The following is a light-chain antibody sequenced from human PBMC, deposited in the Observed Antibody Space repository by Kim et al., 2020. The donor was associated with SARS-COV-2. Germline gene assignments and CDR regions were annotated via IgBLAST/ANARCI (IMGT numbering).Light chain of an antibody. J-gene: IGKJ1*01. CDR2: GAS. Sequence: EIVMTQSPATLSVSPGERATLSCRASQSVDSNLAWYQQKPGQAPRLLIYGASTRATGIPARFSGGGSGTEFTLTIISLLSEDFAVYYCQQYDIRPRWTFGQGTKVDIK. CDR3: QQYDIRPRWT. V-gene: IGKV3-15*01. CDR1: QSVDSN.